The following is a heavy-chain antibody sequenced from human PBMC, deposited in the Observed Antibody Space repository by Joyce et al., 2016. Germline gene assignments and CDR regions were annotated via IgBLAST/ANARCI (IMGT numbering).Heavy chain of an antibody. V-gene: IGHV3-48*01. Sequence: EVQLVESGGGLAQPGESLRPSCAASGFIFSDYSMTWVRQPPGHGIEWLAFSPATSVVIYYPESVRGRFTISRDNVKKSLYLQMDSLRAEDSGLYDCAKSYGSPWFHYWGQGTLVTVSS. CDR2: SPATSVVI. CDR3: AKSYGSPWFHY. CDR1: GFIFSDYS. J-gene: IGHJ4*02. D-gene: IGHD6-19*01.